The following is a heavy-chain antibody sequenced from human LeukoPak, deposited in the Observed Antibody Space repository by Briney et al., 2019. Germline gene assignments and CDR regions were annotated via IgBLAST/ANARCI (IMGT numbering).Heavy chain of an antibody. J-gene: IGHJ4*02. V-gene: IGHV4-59*01. CDR1: GGSISGYY. Sequence: SETLSLTCTVSGGSISGYYWSWIRQPPGKGLEWIGYIYTSGSTNYNPSLKSRVTISVDTSKKQFSLKLSSVTAADTAVYYCARDDGRELDYWGQGTLVTVSS. D-gene: IGHD1-26*01. CDR3: ARDDGRELDY. CDR2: IYTSGST.